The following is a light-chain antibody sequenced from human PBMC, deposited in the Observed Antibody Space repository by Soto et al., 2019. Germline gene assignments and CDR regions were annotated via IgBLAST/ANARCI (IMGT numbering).Light chain of an antibody. CDR1: QSINAH. CDR3: QQYNTWLWT. J-gene: IGKJ1*01. Sequence: EVVMTQSPATLSVSPGERVTLSCRASQSINAHLAWYQQKPGQAPRLLIHGASTRATGIPARFSGSGFGTALLLTNSHLQSEEFAVYYCQQYNTWLWTFGQGTKVEIQ. CDR2: GAS. V-gene: IGKV3-15*01.